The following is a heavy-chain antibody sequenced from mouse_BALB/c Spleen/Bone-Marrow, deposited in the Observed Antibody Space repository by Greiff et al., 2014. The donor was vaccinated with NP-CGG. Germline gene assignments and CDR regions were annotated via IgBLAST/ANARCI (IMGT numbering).Heavy chain of an antibody. J-gene: IGHJ3*01. CDR1: GFSLTSYG. V-gene: IGHV2-9*02. CDR3: ARDGGGFY. Sequence: VQLVESGPGLVAPSQSLSITCTVSGFSLTSYGVHWVRQPPGKGLEWLGVIWAGGSTNYNSALMSRLSISKDNSKSQVFLKMNHLQTNDTAMYYGARDGGGFYWGQGSLVTVSA. CDR2: IWAGGST.